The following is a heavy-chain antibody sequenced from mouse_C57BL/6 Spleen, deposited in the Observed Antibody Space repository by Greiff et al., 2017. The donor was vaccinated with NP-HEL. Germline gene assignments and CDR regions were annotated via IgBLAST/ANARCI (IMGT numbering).Heavy chain of an antibody. V-gene: IGHV1-26*01. CDR3: ARHYGSSWGYFDV. D-gene: IGHD1-1*01. Sequence: EVQLQQSGPELVKPGASVKISCKASGYTFTDYYMNWVKQSHGKSLEWIGDINPNNGGTSYNQKFKGKATLTVDKSSSTAYMELRSLTSEDSAVYYWARHYGSSWGYFDVWGTGTTVTVSS. CDR1: GYTFTDYY. J-gene: IGHJ1*03. CDR2: INPNNGGT.